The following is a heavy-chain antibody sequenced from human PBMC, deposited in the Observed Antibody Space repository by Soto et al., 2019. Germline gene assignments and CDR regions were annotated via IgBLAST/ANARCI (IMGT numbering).Heavy chain of an antibody. Sequence: GGSLRLSCAASGFTFTSYSINWVRQAPGNGLVWVSFISSSSSTIYYADSVKGRFTICGVTVKNSPYLQMNSLRDEDTAVYYCAREEGYYDSSGYYEGKDWRQGNMVTVSS. J-gene: IGHJ4*02. D-gene: IGHD3-22*01. CDR2: ISSSSSTI. V-gene: IGHV3-48*02. CDR3: AREEGYYDSSGYYEGKD. CDR1: GFTFTSYS.